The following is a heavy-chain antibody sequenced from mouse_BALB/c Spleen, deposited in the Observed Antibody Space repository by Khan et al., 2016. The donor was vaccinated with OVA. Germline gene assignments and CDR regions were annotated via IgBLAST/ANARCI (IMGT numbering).Heavy chain of an antibody. V-gene: IGHV1-7*01. CDR2: INPTSGFT. CDR3: ARDRIDY. CDR1: GYTFTTYW. Sequence: VQLQESGAELAKPGASVKMSCKASGYTFTTYWLHWVKQRPGQGLEWIGYINPTSGFTDSNQTFKDKTTLTADKSSSTAYMQLSSLTSDSSAVYYCARDRIDYWGQGTTLTVSS. J-gene: IGHJ2*01.